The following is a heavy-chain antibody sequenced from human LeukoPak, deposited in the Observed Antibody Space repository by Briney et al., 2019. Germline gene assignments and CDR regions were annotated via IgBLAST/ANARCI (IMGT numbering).Heavy chain of an antibody. V-gene: IGHV3-48*04. J-gene: IGHJ4*02. D-gene: IGHD6-13*01. CDR3: ATGHSSGWYYFDY. CDR2: INSSGSTI. Sequence: PGGSLRLSCAASGFTFSSYSMNWVRQAPGKGLEWLSYINSSGSTIYYGDSVKGRFTISGDNAKNSLYLQMNSLRAEDTAVYYCATGHSSGWYYFDYWGQGTLVTVSS. CDR1: GFTFSSYS.